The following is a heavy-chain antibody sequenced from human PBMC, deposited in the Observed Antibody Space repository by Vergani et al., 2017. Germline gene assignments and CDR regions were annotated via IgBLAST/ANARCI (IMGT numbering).Heavy chain of an antibody. Sequence: EVQLVESGGGLVKPGGSLRLSCAASGFTFSSYWMSWVRQAPGKGLEWVANIKQDGSEKYYVDSVKGRFTISRDNAKNSLYLQMNSLRAEDTAVYYCARKYCGGDCYLDYWGQGTLVTVSS. CDR3: ARKYCGGDCYLDY. D-gene: IGHD2-21*01. CDR1: GFTFSSYW. V-gene: IGHV3-7*03. J-gene: IGHJ4*02. CDR2: IKQDGSEK.